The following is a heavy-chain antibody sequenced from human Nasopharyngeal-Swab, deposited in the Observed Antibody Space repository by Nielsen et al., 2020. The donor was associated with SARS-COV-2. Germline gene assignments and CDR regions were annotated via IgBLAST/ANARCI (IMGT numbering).Heavy chain of an antibody. CDR3: ARDVTIFGGWGGMDV. V-gene: IGHV4-34*01. CDR1: GGSFSGYY. Sequence: SETLSLTCAVYGGSFSGYYWSWIRQPPGKGLEWIGEINHSGSTNYNPSLKSRVTISVDTSKNQFSLKLSSVTAADTAVYYCARDVTIFGGWGGMDVWGQGTTVTVSS. D-gene: IGHD3-3*01. CDR2: INHSGST. J-gene: IGHJ6*02.